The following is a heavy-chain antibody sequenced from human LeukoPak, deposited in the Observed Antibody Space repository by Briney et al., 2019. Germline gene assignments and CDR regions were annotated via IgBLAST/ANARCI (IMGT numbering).Heavy chain of an antibody. CDR3: AKDGDSSGWSDAFDI. J-gene: IGHJ3*02. CDR1: GFTFDDYA. CDR2: ISWDGGST. Sequence: GGSLRLSCAASGFTFDDYAMHWVRQAPGKGLEWVTLISWDGGSTYYADSVRGRLTISRDNSKNSLYLQMNSLGAEDPALYYCAKDGDSSGWSDAFDIWGQGTMVTVSS. V-gene: IGHV3-43D*03. D-gene: IGHD6-19*01.